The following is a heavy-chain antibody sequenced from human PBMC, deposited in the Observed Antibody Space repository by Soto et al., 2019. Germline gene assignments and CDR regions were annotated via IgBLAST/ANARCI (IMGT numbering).Heavy chain of an antibody. CDR3: ARAARRPVFSTWDYYYYMDV. Sequence: SETLSLTCAVYGGSFSGYYWSWIRQPPGKGLEWIGEINHSGSTNYTPSLKSRVTISVDTSKNQFSLKLSSVTAADTAVYYCARAARRPVFSTWDYYYYMDVWGKGTTVTVSS. J-gene: IGHJ6*03. CDR1: GGSFSGYY. CDR2: INHSGST. V-gene: IGHV4-34*01. D-gene: IGHD2-2*01.